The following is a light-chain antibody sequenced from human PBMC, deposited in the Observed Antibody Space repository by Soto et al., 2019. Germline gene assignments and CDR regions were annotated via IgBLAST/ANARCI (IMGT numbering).Light chain of an antibody. Sequence: QSVLTQPPSVSAAPGHTVTISCSGRSSNIGNNYVSWYQQLPRMAPKLLIYDNDKRPSGIPDRFSGSKSGTSATLDIIGLETGDEADYYCGTWDSSLSAGVFGGGTKLTVL. CDR2: DND. V-gene: IGLV1-51*01. CDR1: SSNIGNNY. J-gene: IGLJ2*01. CDR3: GTWDSSLSAGV.